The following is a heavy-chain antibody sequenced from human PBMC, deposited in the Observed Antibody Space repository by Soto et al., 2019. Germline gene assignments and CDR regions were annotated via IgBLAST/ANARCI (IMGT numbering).Heavy chain of an antibody. V-gene: IGHV6-1*01. J-gene: IGHJ4*02. CDR2: TYYRSKWYN. Sequence: QSQTLSLTCAISGDSVSSNSAAWNWIRQSPSRGLEWLGRTYYRSKWYNDYAVSVKSRITINPDTSKNQFSLQLNSVTPEDTAVYYCARVAGTGAARPYYFDYWGQGTLVTVSS. D-gene: IGHD7-27*01. CDR3: ARVAGTGAARPYYFDY. CDR1: GDSVSSNSAA.